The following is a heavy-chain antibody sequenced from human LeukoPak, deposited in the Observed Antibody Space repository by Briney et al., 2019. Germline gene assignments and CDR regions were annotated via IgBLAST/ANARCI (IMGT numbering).Heavy chain of an antibody. J-gene: IGHJ5*02. D-gene: IGHD5-18*01. CDR1: GGSFSDYY. Sequence: PSETLSLTCAVYGGSFSDYYWSWIRQPPGKGLEWIGEITHSGSTNYNPSLWSRVSISVDTSKNQFSLRLSSVTAADTAVYYCARGDTHSYGFNPWGQGTLVTVSS. CDR2: ITHSGST. V-gene: IGHV4-34*01. CDR3: ARGDTHSYGFNP.